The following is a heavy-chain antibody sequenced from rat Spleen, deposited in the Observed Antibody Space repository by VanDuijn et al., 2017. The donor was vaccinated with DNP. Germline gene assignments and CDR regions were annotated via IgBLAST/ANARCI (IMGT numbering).Heavy chain of an antibody. V-gene: IGHV4-2*01. CDR1: GLNFNDYW. J-gene: IGHJ3*01. CDR2: SKEDSSII. Sequence: EVKLVESGGGLVQPGRSLKLSCAASGLNFNDYWMGWVRQAPGKGLEWIGESKEDSSIINHNPSLKDRFTISRDNSKSSLYLHMSSLRSEDTATYYCVRQRVMYTTATGFAYWGQGTLVSVSS. D-gene: IGHD1-6*01. CDR3: VRQRVMYTTATGFAY.